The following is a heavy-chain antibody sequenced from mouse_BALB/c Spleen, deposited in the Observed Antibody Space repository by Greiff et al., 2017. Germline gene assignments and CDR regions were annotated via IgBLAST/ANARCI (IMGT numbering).Heavy chain of an antibody. CDR3: ARAPYYGNYVDFDY. V-gene: IGHV14-3*02. Sequence: EVQLQQSGAELVKPGASVKLSCTASGFNIKDTYMHWVKQRPEQGLEWIGRIDPANGNTKYDPKFQGKATITADTSSNTAYLQLSSLTSEDTAVYYCARAPYYGNYVDFDYWGQGTTLTVSS. D-gene: IGHD2-1*01. CDR1: GFNIKDTY. CDR2: IDPANGNT. J-gene: IGHJ2*01.